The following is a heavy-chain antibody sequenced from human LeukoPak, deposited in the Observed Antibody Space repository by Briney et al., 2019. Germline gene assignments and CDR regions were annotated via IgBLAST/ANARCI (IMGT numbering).Heavy chain of an antibody. Sequence: VKVSCKASGFTFTSSAMQWVRQARGQRLEWIGWNVVGSGNTNYAQKFQERVTITRDMSTSTAYMELSSLRSEDTAVYYCAADTGGYCSSTSCLNHYYGMDVWGQGTTVTVSS. CDR2: NVVGSGNT. V-gene: IGHV1-58*02. CDR1: GFTFTSSA. CDR3: AADTGGYCSSTSCLNHYYGMDV. J-gene: IGHJ6*02. D-gene: IGHD2-2*01.